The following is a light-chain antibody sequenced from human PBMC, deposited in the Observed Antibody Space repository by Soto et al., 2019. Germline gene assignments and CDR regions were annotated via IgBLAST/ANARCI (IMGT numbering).Light chain of an antibody. CDR3: QQYNSWPLT. CDR1: QRVSSN. V-gene: IGKV3-15*01. CDR2: GAS. Sequence: EIVMTQSPATLSVSPGERATLSCRASQRVSSNLAWYQQKPGQAPRLLIYGASTRATDIPAKFSGSGSGTEFSLTISSLQSEDFALYYCQQYNSWPLTFGGGTKVDNK. J-gene: IGKJ4*01.